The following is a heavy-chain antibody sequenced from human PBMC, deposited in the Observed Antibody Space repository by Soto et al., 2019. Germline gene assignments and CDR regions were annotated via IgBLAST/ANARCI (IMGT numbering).Heavy chain of an antibody. CDR3: ARPAITMVRGVIMGDYYYGMDV. J-gene: IGHJ6*02. V-gene: IGHV4-39*01. D-gene: IGHD3-10*01. CDR2: IYYSGST. Sequence: PSETLSLTCTVSGGSISSSSYYWGWIRQPPGKGLEWIGSIYYSGSTYYNPSLKSRVTISVDTSKNQFSLKLSSVTAADTAVYYCARPAITMVRGVIMGDYYYGMDVCGQGTTVTVSS. CDR1: GGSISSSSYY.